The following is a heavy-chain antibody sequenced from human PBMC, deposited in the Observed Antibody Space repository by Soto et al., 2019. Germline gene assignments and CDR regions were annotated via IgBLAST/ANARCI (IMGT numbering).Heavy chain of an antibody. J-gene: IGHJ4*02. CDR2: FDPEDVDT. V-gene: IGHV1-24*01. CDR1: GYTLSDIS. CDR3: AKVSRPSRISTPDFDY. Sequence: ASVKVSCKVSGYTLSDISVHWVRQAPGKGLEWMGGFDPEDVDTIYAQQFQGRVTMTEDTSTDTAYMALNNLQAEDTAVYYCAKVSRPSRISTPDFDYWGQGTLVTVSS.